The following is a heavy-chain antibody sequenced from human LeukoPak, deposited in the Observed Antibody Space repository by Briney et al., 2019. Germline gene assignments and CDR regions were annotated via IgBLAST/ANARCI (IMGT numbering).Heavy chain of an antibody. CDR3: ARVNYYDSRGYYHAFDI. J-gene: IGHJ3*02. CDR1: GGSVSSSSYY. V-gene: IGHV4-61*01. Sequence: SETLSLTCTVSGGSVSSSSYYWSWIRQPPGKGLEWIGYIYNSGSTNYNPSLKSRVTISVDTSKNQFSLKLSSVTAADTAVYYCARVNYYDSRGYYHAFDIWGQGTMATVSS. D-gene: IGHD3-22*01. CDR2: IYNSGST.